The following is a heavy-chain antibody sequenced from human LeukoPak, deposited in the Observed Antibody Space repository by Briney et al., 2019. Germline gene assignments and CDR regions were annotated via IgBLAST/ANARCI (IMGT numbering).Heavy chain of an antibody. V-gene: IGHV3-7*01. CDR2: IKQDGSEK. D-gene: IGHD6-13*01. J-gene: IGHJ4*02. CDR3: ARDPNPKLSSSWYWDY. CDR1: GFTFSSYW. Sequence: GGSLRLSCAASGFTFSSYWMSWVRQAPGMGLEWVANIKQDGSEKYYVDSVKGRFTISRDNAKNSLYLQMNSLRAEDTAVYYCARDPNPKLSSSWYWDYWGQGTLVTVSS.